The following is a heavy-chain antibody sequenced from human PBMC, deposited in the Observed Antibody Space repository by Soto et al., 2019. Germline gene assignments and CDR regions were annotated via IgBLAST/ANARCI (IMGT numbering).Heavy chain of an antibody. J-gene: IGHJ4*02. Sequence: QMPLVQSGPEVKKPGTSVKVSCKASGFTFTSSAVQWVRQARGQRLEWIGWIVVGSGNTNYAQKFQERVTITRDMSTSTAYMELSSLRSEDTAVYYCAAEPKYCSGGSCYSQAGDYWGQGTLVTVSS. D-gene: IGHD2-15*01. V-gene: IGHV1-58*01. CDR1: GFTFTSSA. CDR2: IVVGSGNT. CDR3: AAEPKYCSGGSCYSQAGDY.